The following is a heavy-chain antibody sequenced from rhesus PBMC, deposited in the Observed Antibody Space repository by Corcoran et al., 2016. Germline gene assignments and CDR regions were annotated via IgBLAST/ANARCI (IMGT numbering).Heavy chain of an antibody. CDR1: GFSLSIRGMG. V-gene: IGHV2S1*01. D-gene: IGHD6-25*01. Sequence: QVTLKESGPALVKPPQTLTLTCTFSGFSLSIRGMGVGWIRPPPGQALEWLASIYWDDDKYYSTSLKSRLTISKDTSKNQVVLPMTHMDPVDTATYFCARLRGSGSWNWNYFDYGGQGVLVTVSS. J-gene: IGHJ4*01. CDR3: ARLRGSGSWNWNYFDY. CDR2: IYWDDDK.